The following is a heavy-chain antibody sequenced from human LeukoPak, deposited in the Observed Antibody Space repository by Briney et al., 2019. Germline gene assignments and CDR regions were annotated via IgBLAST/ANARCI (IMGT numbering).Heavy chain of an antibody. J-gene: IGHJ3*02. CDR2: ISSSSSTI. CDR3: ARAGANYYGSGSYYNDAFDI. V-gene: IGHV3-48*01. D-gene: IGHD3-10*01. Sequence: PGGSLRLSYAASGFTFSSYSMDWVRQAPGKGLEWVSYISSSSSTIYYADSVKGRFTISRDNAKNSLYLQMNSLRAEDTAVYYCARAGANYYGSGSYYNDAFDIWGQGTMVTVSS. CDR1: GFTFSSYS.